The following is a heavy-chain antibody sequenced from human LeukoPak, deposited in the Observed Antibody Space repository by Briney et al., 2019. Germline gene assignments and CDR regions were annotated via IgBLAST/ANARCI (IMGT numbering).Heavy chain of an antibody. CDR3: AGYGKSKLDY. CDR1: GFKFGIYW. Sequence: GGSLRLFCAASGFKFGIYWMSWVRQAPGKGLEWVANIKEDGSEKYYVDSVKGRFTISRDNSKNALYLRMNSLRAEDTAVYYCAGYGKSKLDYWGQGTLVTVSS. V-gene: IGHV3-7*05. CDR2: IKEDGSEK. D-gene: IGHD1-1*01. J-gene: IGHJ4*02.